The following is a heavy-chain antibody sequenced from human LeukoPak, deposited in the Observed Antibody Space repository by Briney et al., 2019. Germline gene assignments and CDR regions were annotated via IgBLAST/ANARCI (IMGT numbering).Heavy chain of an antibody. J-gene: IGHJ4*02. CDR1: GLTFSSYG. CDR2: IRYDGSNN. D-gene: IGHD2-2*01. V-gene: IGHV3-30*02. Sequence: GGALSLSLACSGLTFSSYGMHWVGQAPCRGLAGVAFIRYDGSNNYYADTVKGRFTISRDNSKNTLYLQMNSLRAEDTAVYYCAKGGIVVVPAAIPFDYWGQGTLVTVSS. CDR3: AKGGIVVVPAAIPFDY.